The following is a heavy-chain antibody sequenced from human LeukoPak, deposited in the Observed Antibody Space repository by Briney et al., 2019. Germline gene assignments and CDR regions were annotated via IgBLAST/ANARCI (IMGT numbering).Heavy chain of an antibody. D-gene: IGHD5-24*01. V-gene: IGHV3-23*01. CDR3: AKSGYNRFDY. Sequence: PGGSLRLSCAASGFTFSSSAMSWVRQAPGKGLEWVSSISGSGSGGSTYYADSVKGRFTISRDNSKNTLYLQMNSLIAADTAVYYCAKSGYNRFDYWGQGTRVTVSS. CDR1: GFTFSSSA. CDR2: ISGSGSGGST. J-gene: IGHJ4*02.